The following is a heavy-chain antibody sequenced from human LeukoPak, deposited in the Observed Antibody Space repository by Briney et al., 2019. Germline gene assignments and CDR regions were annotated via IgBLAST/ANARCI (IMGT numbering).Heavy chain of an antibody. D-gene: IGHD4-17*01. CDR1: GYTFTSYY. CDR2: INPSGGST. Sequence: ASVKVSCKASGYTFTSYYMHWVRQAPGQGLDWMGIINPSGGSTSYAQKFQDRVTMTRDTSTSTVYMELSSLRSEDTAVYYCARDNYDYGDFDYWGQGTLVTVSS. J-gene: IGHJ4*02. V-gene: IGHV1-46*01. CDR3: ARDNYDYGDFDY.